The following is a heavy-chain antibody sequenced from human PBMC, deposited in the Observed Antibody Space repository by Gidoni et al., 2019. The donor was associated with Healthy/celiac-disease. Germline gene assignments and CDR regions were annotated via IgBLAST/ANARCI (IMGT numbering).Heavy chain of an antibody. D-gene: IGHD2-15*01. CDR1: GGTFSSYA. CDR3: ARDSRYCSGGSCYPPSYYYGMDV. J-gene: IGHJ6*02. V-gene: IGHV1-69*01. CDR2: SIPIFGTA. Sequence: QVQLVQSGAEVKKPGSSVKVSCKASGGTFSSYAISWVRQAPGQGLEWMGGSIPIFGTANYAQKFQGRVTITADECTSTAYMELSSLRSEDTAVYYCARDSRYCSGGSCYPPSYYYGMDVWGQGTTVTVSS.